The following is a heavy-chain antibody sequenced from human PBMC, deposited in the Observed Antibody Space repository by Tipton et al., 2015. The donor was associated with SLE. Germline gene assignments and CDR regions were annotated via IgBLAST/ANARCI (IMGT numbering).Heavy chain of an antibody. J-gene: IGHJ3*02. Sequence: TLSLTCTVSGGSISSSSYYWGWIRQPPGKGLEWIGSIYYSGSTYYNPSLKSRVTISVDTSKNQFSLKLSSVTAADTAVYYCARVHDILTGYGAFDIWGQGTMVTVSS. CDR1: GGSISSSSYY. D-gene: IGHD3-9*01. CDR2: IYYSGST. V-gene: IGHV4-39*07. CDR3: ARVHDILTGYGAFDI.